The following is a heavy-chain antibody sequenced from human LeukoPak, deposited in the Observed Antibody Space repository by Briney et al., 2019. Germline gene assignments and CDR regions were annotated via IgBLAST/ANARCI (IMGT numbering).Heavy chain of an antibody. Sequence: SQTLSLTCAVSGGSLSSGGYSWSWIRQPPGKGLEWIGYIYHSGSTYYNPSLKSRVTISVDRSKNQFSLKLSSVTAADTAVYYCARVGCCSGGSCYRDYWYFDLWGRGTLVTVSS. D-gene: IGHD2-15*01. CDR3: ARVGCCSGGSCYRDYWYFDL. CDR2: IYHSGST. CDR1: GGSLSSGGYS. V-gene: IGHV4-30-2*01. J-gene: IGHJ2*01.